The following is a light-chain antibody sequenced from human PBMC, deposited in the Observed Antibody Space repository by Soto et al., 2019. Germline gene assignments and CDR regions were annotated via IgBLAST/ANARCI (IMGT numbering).Light chain of an antibody. CDR3: QHYGTSAL. V-gene: IGKV3-20*01. Sequence: EIVLTQSPGTLSLSPGERATLSCRASQSVSDMYLAWYQQKPGQAPRLLIYASNRATGIPDRFSGSESGTDFTLTISRLEPEDFAVYYCQHYGTSALFGPGTKVEIK. J-gene: IGKJ3*01. CDR2: AS. CDR1: QSVSDMY.